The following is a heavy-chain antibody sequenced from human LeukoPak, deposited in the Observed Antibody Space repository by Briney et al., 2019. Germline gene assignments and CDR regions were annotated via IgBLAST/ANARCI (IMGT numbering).Heavy chain of an antibody. CDR1: GFTLSSYA. J-gene: IGHJ4*02. CDR2: ISASGGGT. Sequence: PGGSLRLSCAASGFTLSSYAMSWVRQAPGKGLEWVSSISASGGGTYYADSVNGRFTISRDTSTNTLYLQMNSLRAEDTAVYYCAPLAATTDYWGQGTLVTVSS. D-gene: IGHD5-12*01. V-gene: IGHV3-23*01. CDR3: APLAATTDY.